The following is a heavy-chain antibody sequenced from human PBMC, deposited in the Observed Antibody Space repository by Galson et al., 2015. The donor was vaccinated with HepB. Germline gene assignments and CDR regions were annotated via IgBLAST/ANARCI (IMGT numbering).Heavy chain of an antibody. Sequence: SVKVSCKASGGTFSSYAISWVRQAPGQGLEWMGGIIPIFGTANYAQKFQGRVTITADESTSTAYMELSSLRSEDTAVYYCAADNYDILTGYATFDYWGQGTLVTVSS. J-gene: IGHJ4*02. D-gene: IGHD3-9*01. V-gene: IGHV1-69*13. CDR2: IIPIFGTA. CDR1: GGTFSSYA. CDR3: AADNYDILTGYATFDY.